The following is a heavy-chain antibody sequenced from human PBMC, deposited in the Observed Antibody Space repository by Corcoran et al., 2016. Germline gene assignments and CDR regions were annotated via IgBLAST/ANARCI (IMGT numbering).Heavy chain of an antibody. CDR2: INSDGSST. J-gene: IGHJ6*02. D-gene: IGHD3-3*01. CDR3: AREGRFLDMGYYYYYYGMDV. CDR1: GFTFSSYW. Sequence: EVQLVESGGGLVQPGGSLRLSCAASGFTFSSYWMHWVRQAPGKGLVWVSRINSDGSSTSYADSVKGRFTISRDNAKNTLYLQMNSLRAEDTAVYYCAREGRFLDMGYYYYYYGMDVWGQGTTVTVSS. V-gene: IGHV3-74*01.